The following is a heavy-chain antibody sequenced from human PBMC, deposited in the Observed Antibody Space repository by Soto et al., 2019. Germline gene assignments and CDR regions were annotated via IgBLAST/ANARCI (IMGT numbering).Heavy chain of an antibody. D-gene: IGHD3-22*01. V-gene: IGHV2-5*01. CDR3: AHSINYYDSSGYQTPFDY. Sequence: SGPTLVNPTQTLTLTCTFSGFSLSTSGVGVGWIRQPPGKALEWLALIYWNDDKRYSPSLKSRLTITKDTPKNQVVLTMTNMDPVDTATYYCAHSINYYDSSGYQTPFDYWGQGTLVTVSS. CDR1: GFSLSTSGVG. CDR2: IYWNDDK. J-gene: IGHJ4*02.